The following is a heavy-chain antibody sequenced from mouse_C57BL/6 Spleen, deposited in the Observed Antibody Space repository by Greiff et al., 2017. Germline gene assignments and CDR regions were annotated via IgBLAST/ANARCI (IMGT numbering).Heavy chain of an antibody. CDR1: GYTFTSYD. V-gene: IGHV1-85*01. Sequence: QVQLQQSGPELVKPGASVKLSCKASGYTFTSYDINWVKQRPGQGLEWIGWIYPRDGSTKYNEKFKGKATLTVYTSSSTAYMEFHRLTSDDSAVYFCARSYDYDGGNYFDYWGQGTTLTVSS. CDR2: IYPRDGST. J-gene: IGHJ2*01. D-gene: IGHD2-4*01. CDR3: ARSYDYDGGNYFDY.